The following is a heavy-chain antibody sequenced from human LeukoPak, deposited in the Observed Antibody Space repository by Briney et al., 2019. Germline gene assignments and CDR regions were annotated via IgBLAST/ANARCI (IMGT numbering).Heavy chain of an antibody. J-gene: IGHJ5*02. CDR3: AREVGYSTSWYGRFDP. Sequence: ASVKVSCKASGYTFTGYYIHWVRQAPGQGLEWLGRISPNSGVQNYAQKFQGRVTMTRDTSVNTVYMELSGLKSDDTGAYYCAREVGYSTSWYGRFDPWGQGTVVTVSS. CDR2: ISPNSGVQ. CDR1: GYTFTGYY. V-gene: IGHV1-2*05. D-gene: IGHD6-13*01.